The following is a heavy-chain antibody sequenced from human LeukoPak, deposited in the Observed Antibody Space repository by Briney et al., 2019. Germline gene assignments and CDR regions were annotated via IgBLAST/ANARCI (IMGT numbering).Heavy chain of an antibody. CDR2: IKSKTDGGTT. V-gene: IGHV3-15*01. CDR3: TPGEIAMLLEEGVVDP. J-gene: IGHJ5*02. Sequence: GGSLRLSCAASGFTFSNAWMSWVRQAPGKGLEWVGRIKSKTDGGTTDYAAPVKGRFTISRDDSNNTLYLQMNSLKTEDTAVYYCTPGEIAMLLEEGVVDPWGQGTLVTVSS. D-gene: IGHD2-2*01. CDR1: GFTFSNAW.